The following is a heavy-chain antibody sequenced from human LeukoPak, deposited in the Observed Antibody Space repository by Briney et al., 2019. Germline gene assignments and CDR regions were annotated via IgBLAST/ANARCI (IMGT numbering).Heavy chain of an antibody. V-gene: IGHV3-11*04. J-gene: IGHJ4*02. CDR3: ARDYYYDSSGFFRY. D-gene: IGHD3-22*01. CDR2: ISSSGSTI. Sequence: GGSLRLSCAASGFTFSDYYMSWIRQAPGKGLECVSYISSSGSTIYYADSVKGRFTISRDNAKNSLYLQMNSLRAEDTAVYYCARDYYYDSSGFFRYWGQGTLVTVSS. CDR1: GFTFSDYY.